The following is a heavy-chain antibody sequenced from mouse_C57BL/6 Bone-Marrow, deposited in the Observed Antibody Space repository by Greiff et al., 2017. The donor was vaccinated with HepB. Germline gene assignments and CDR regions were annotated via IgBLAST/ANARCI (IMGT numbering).Heavy chain of an antibody. Sequence: VQLQQSGAELVRPGASVKLSCTASGFNIKDDYMHWVKQRPEQGLEWIGWIDPENGDTEYASKFQGKATITADTSSNTAYLQLSSLTSEDTAVYYCTTGLRRRTWFAYWSQGTLVTVSA. CDR1: GFNIKDDY. J-gene: IGHJ3*01. CDR3: TTGLRRRTWFAY. D-gene: IGHD2-2*01. CDR2: IDPENGDT. V-gene: IGHV14-4*01.